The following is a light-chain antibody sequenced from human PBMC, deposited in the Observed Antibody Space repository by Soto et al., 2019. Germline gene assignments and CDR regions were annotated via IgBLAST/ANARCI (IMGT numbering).Light chain of an antibody. CDR3: QQYGSSPQT. CDR2: GAS. CDR1: QSVSSDY. J-gene: IGKJ1*01. Sequence: EIVLTQSPGTLSLSPGERATLSCRASQSVSSDYLAWYQQKPGQAPRLLIYGASSRATDIPDRFSGRGSGTDLTLTVSSLEPEDFAVYYCQQYGSSPQTFGQGTRWIS. V-gene: IGKV3-20*01.